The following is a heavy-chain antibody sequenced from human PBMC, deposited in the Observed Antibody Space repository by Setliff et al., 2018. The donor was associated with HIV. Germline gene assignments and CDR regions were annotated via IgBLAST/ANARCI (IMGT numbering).Heavy chain of an antibody. V-gene: IGHV4-4*07. CDR2: VYARGSA. CDR1: GGSFSAYS. CDR3: ARDDRCSGGCCYSY. D-gene: IGHD2-15*01. J-gene: IGHJ4*02. Sequence: SETLSLTCAVYGGSFSAYSWAWLRQSAGKGPEWIGHVYARGSANYNPSLTSRVTISVPTSKNQFSLKLGSVAAADTAVYYCARDDRCSGGCCYSYWGQGALVTVSS.